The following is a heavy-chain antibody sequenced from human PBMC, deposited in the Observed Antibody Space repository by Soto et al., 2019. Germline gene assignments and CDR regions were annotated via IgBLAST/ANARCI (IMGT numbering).Heavy chain of an antibody. CDR3: ARGDGERCVGSGYLGRH. CDR1: GFTFSSYW. Sequence: EVQLVESGGGLVQPGESLTLSCAASGFTFSSYWMHWVRQAPGKGLVWVSRIKTDGSGTYYADSVQGRRTISRDNAKNTLYLQMNSLRGEFTVVYLCARGDGERCVGSGYLGRHGGQGALVTVSS. CDR2: IKTDGSGT. J-gene: IGHJ4*02. V-gene: IGHV3-74*01. D-gene: IGHD3-22*01.